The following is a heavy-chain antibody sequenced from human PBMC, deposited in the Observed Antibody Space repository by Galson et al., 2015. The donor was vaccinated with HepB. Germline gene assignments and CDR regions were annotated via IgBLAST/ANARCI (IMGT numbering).Heavy chain of an antibody. CDR1: GFTFSSYG. CDR3: AVLPGGWSSGWYRDSIGY. CDR2: IWYDGSNK. J-gene: IGHJ4*02. Sequence: SLRLSCAASGFTFSSYGMHWVRQAPGKGLEWVAVIWYDGSNKYYADSVKGRFTISRDNSKNTLYLQMNSLRAEDTAVYYCAVLPGGWSSGWYRDSIGYWGQGTLVTVSS. D-gene: IGHD6-19*01. V-gene: IGHV3-33*08.